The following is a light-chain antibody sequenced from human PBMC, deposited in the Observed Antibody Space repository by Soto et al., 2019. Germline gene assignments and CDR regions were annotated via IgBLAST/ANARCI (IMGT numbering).Light chain of an antibody. CDR1: ARLLHKNGYNY. J-gene: IGKJ1*01. V-gene: IGKV2-28*01. Sequence: IVMTQSPLSLSVTPGEAASISCMSSARLLHKNGYNYVDWYMQKPGRSPQLLIYLGSNRASGVPDRFSGSGSDTYFTLEISXVEADDVGVYYCMQPLENFRTFGQGTKV. CDR3: MQPLENFRT. CDR2: LGS.